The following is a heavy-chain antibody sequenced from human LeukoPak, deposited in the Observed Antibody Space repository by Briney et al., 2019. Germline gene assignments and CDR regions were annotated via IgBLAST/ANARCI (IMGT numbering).Heavy chain of an antibody. V-gene: IGHV4-39*01. CDR1: GDPISTPTHW. J-gene: IGHJ4*02. D-gene: IGHD4/OR15-4a*01. CDR2: IYSSGTT. CDR3: AKRAYGVGFEY. Sequence: SETLSLTCTVSGDPISTPTHWWGWIRQPPGKGLEWIGSIYSSGTTFYNPSLKSRVTLSTDTSKNQFSLKLSFVTAADTAVYYCAKRAYGVGFEYWGQGTLLTVSS.